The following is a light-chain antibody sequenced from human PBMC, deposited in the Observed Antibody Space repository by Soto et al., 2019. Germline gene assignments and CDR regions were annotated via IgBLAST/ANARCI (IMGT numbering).Light chain of an antibody. CDR3: QQYYSFPLT. CDR2: AAS. Sequence: ICMAHSPSLLSASALYRGTRSWLMSQGISSYLAWYQQKPGKAPELLIYAASTLQSGVPSRFSGSGSGPDSNLTISCLQSEDSATYSCQQYYSFPLTFRQGTKVDIK. J-gene: IGKJ1*01. CDR1: QGISSY. V-gene: IGKV1D-8*01.